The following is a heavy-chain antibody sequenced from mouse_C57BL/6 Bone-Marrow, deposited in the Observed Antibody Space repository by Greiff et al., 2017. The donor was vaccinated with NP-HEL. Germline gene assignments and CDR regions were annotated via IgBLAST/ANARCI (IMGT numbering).Heavy chain of an antibody. D-gene: IGHD3-1*01. V-gene: IGHV1-72*01. CDR2: FDPTSGGT. Sequence: QVQLQQPGAELVKPGASVKLSCKASGYTFTSYWMHWVKQRPGRGLEWIGRFDPTSGGTKYNEKFKSKATLTVDKPSSTAYMQLSSLTSEDSAVHYCARFGDLYYFDYWGQGTTLTVSS. CDR3: ARFGDLYYFDY. J-gene: IGHJ2*01. CDR1: GYTFTSYW.